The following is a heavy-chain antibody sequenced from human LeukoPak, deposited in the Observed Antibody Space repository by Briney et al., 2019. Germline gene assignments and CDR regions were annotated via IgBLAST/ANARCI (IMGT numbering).Heavy chain of an antibody. V-gene: IGHV3-48*03. D-gene: IGHD2-2*01. J-gene: IGHJ4*02. Sequence: GGSLRLSCAASGFTFSNYEMNWLRQAPGKGLEWVSYITSGSAIYYADSVRGRFTISRDNAKNSLYLQMNSLRAEDTAVYYCARDVSRACSSTSCYVPGIDYWGQGTLVTVSS. CDR3: ARDVSRACSSTSCYVPGIDY. CDR2: ITSGSAI. CDR1: GFTFSNYE.